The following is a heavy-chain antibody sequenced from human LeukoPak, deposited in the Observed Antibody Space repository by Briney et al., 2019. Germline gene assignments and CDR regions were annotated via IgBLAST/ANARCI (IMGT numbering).Heavy chain of an antibody. V-gene: IGHV3-23*01. CDR3: ARDSSYRGNYYDKIPPDAFDI. Sequence: GGSLRLSCAASGFTFSSYGMSWVRQAPGKGLEWVSGISGSGSDGSTYYADSVKGRFTISRDNSKNTLYLQMNSLRAEDTAVYYCARDSSYRGNYYDKIPPDAFDIWGQGTMVTVSS. CDR2: ISGSGSDGST. J-gene: IGHJ3*02. CDR1: GFTFSSYG. D-gene: IGHD3-22*01.